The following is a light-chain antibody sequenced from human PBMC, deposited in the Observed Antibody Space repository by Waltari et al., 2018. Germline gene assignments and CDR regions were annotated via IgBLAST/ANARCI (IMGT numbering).Light chain of an antibody. CDR3: QSYDSSLSGSV. J-gene: IGLJ3*02. CDR2: GNS. V-gene: IGLV1-40*01. CDR1: SSNIGAGSD. Sequence: QSVLTQPPSVSGAPGQRVTISCPGSSSNIGAGSDVHWYQQLPGTAPKPLIYGNSNRPSGVPDRFSGSKSGTSASLAITGLQAEDEADYYCQSYDSSLSGSVFGGGTKLTVL.